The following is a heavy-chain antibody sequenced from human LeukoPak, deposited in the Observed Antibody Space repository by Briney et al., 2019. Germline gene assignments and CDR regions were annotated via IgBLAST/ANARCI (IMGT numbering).Heavy chain of an antibody. D-gene: IGHD3-22*01. CDR3: ARTASYDSSGYDDDY. CDR2: ISSSGSTI. J-gene: IGHJ4*02. V-gene: IGHV3-11*01. CDR1: GFTFSDYY. Sequence: GGSLRLSCAASGFTFSDYYMSWIRQAPGKGLEWVSYISSSGSTIYYADSVKGRFTISRDNAKNSLYLQMNSLRAEDTPVYYCARTASYDSSGYDDDYWGQGTLVTVSS.